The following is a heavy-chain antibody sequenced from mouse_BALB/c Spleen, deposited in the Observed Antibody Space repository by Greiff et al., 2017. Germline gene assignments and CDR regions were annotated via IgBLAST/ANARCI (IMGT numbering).Heavy chain of an antibody. J-gene: IGHJ1*01. V-gene: IGHV3-2*02. CDR2: ISYSGST. Sequence: EVHLVESGPGLVKPSQSLSLTCTVTGYSITSDYAWNWIRQFPGNKLEWMGYISYSGSTSYNPSLKSRISITRDTSKNQFFLQLNSVTTEDTATYYCAIKSRGWYFDVWGAGTTVTVSS. CDR3: AIKSRGWYFDV. CDR1: GYSITSDYA. D-gene: IGHD1-1*01.